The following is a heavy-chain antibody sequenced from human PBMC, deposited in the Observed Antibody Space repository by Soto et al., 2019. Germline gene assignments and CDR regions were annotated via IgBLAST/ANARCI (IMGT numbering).Heavy chain of an antibody. CDR3: ARDKITGLFDY. D-gene: IGHD2-8*02. Sequence: SETLSLTCTVSGGSISSYCCSWIRQPPGKGLEWIGYICNSGSTNYNPSLKSRVTISVDTSKNQFSLKLTSVTAADTAVYYCARDKITGLFDYWGQGTLVTVSS. CDR1: GGSISSYC. V-gene: IGHV4-59*12. CDR2: ICNSGST. J-gene: IGHJ4*02.